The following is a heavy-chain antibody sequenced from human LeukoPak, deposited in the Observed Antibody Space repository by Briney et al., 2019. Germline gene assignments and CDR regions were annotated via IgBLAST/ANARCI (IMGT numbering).Heavy chain of an antibody. J-gene: IGHJ5*02. CDR2: ISAYNGNT. CDR1: GYSFTGYG. CDR3: ARVGIVATKRGNWFDP. D-gene: IGHD5-12*01. Sequence: SGESLKISCKGSGYSFTGYGISWVRQAPGQGLEWMGWISAYNGNTNYAQKLQGRVTMTTDTSTSTAYMELRSLRSDDTAVYYCARVGIVATKRGNWFDPWGQGTLVTVSS. V-gene: IGHV1-18*01.